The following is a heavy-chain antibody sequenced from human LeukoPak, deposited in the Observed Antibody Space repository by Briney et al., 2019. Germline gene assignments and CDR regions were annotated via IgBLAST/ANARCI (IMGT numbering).Heavy chain of an antibody. V-gene: IGHV3-53*01. CDR2: ISSDGTT. CDR1: GFIVSANY. CDR3: ASRQG. J-gene: IGHJ4*02. Sequence: GGSLRLSCAASGFIVSANYRSWVRQAPGKGLECVSVISSDGTTYYADSVKGRFNISVDTSKNQVYLKMNSLRPEDTAVYYCASRQGWGQGTLVTVSS.